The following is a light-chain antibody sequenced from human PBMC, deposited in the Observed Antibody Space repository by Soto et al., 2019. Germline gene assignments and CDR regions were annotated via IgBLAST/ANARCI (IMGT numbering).Light chain of an antibody. CDR3: QQYGSSPPYT. J-gene: IGKJ2*01. CDR1: QSVSSSY. Sequence: EIVLTQSPGTLSLSPGERATLSCRASQSVSSSYFAWYQHKPGQAPRLLIYGASSMATGITDRFSGSGSGTDSPPTISRLEPEDFAVYYCQQYGSSPPYTFGQGTKPEIK. CDR2: GAS. V-gene: IGKV3-20*01.